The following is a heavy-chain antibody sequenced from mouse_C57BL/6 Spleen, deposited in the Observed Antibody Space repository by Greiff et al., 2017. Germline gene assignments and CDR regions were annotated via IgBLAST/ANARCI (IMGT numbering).Heavy chain of an antibody. CDR2: ISSGSSTI. CDR1: GFTFSDYG. D-gene: IGHD1-1*01. Sequence: EVQVVQSGGGLVKPGASLKLSCAASGFTFSDYGMHWVRQAPEQGLEWIGYISSGSSTIYSAATFQGRFTITRDNANNTPFLQMSSLRSEDTAMYYCARWDYGSSRWYFGDWGTGTTVTVSS. CDR3: ARWDYGSSRWYFGD. J-gene: IGHJ1*03. V-gene: IGHV5-17*01.